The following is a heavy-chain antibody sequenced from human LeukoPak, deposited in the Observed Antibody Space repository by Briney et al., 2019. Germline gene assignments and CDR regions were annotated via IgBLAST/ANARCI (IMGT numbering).Heavy chain of an antibody. D-gene: IGHD3-3*01. V-gene: IGHV4-4*07. J-gene: IGHJ2*01. Sequence: PSGTLSLTCTVSGGSISSYYWSWIRQPAGKGLEWIGRIYTSGSTNYNPSLKSRVTMSVDTSKNQFSLKLSSVTAADTAVYYCARGPQITIFGVAGSFDLWGRGTLVTVSS. CDR2: IYTSGST. CDR3: ARGPQITIFGVAGSFDL. CDR1: GGSISSYY.